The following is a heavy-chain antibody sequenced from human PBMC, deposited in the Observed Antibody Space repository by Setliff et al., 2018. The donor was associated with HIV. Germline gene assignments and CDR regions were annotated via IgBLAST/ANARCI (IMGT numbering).Heavy chain of an antibody. CDR3: ISLYLGY. Sequence: GGSLRLSCTASSSTLRDHYITWIRQAPGKGLEWVSYINVDGSATFYADSVKGRFTISRDNTKNSVDLQMNSLRADDTAVYYCISLYLGYWGQGALVTVSS. D-gene: IGHD2-8*01. J-gene: IGHJ4*02. CDR1: SSTLRDHY. V-gene: IGHV3-11*01. CDR2: INVDGSAT.